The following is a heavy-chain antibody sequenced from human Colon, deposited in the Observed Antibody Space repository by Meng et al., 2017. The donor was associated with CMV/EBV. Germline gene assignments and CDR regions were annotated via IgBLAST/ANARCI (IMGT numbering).Heavy chain of an antibody. Sequence: QLQQWGAGLLKPSETLSLTFAVYGGSFSGYYWSWIRQPPGKGLEWIGEINHSGSTNYNPSLKSRVTISVDTSKNQFSLKLSSVTAADTAVYYCASPYYYDSSGYNNWGQGTLVTVSS. CDR1: GGSFSGYY. V-gene: IGHV4-34*01. J-gene: IGHJ4*02. CDR2: INHSGST. D-gene: IGHD3-22*01. CDR3: ASPYYYDSSGYNN.